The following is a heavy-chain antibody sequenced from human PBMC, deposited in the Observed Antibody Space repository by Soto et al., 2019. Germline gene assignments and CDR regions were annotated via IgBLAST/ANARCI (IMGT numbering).Heavy chain of an antibody. CDR3: VKDRDSNSWPSRDV. CDR2: ISPNSGNT. Sequence: QVHLVQSGAEVKKPGASVNVSCKTSGYTFTRNGISWVRQAPGQGLEWMGWISPNSGNTKYAQKLQGRVIMTTDTATSTAYMALRRLRSDDTAVYYCVKDRDSNSWPSRDVWCSGTTVSVSS. CDR1: GYTFTRNG. J-gene: IGHJ6*04. V-gene: IGHV1-18*01. D-gene: IGHD3-22*01.